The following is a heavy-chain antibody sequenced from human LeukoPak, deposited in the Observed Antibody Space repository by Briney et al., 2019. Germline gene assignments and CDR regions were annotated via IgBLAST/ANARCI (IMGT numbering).Heavy chain of an antibody. CDR3: ARGLPCRDVFDV. CDR1: GGSLSSFY. D-gene: IGHD3-16*01. V-gene: IGHV4-59*13. CDR2: VFYSVNT. Sequence: PSETLSHTRTVSGGSLSSFYWNWLRQPPGKGLEWVGHVFYSVNTNYSHSLGSRVTISEDSSKNQFSLNVHSCTAADRAVYYCARGLPCRDVFDVWGQGTVVTVPS. J-gene: IGHJ3*01.